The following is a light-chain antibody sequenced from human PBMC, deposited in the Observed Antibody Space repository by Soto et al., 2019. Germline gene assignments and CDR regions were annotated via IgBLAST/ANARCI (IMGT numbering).Light chain of an antibody. CDR1: QSVSSN. J-gene: IGKJ1*01. CDR2: GAS. V-gene: IGKV3-20*01. Sequence: EIVMTQSPDILSVSPGERATLSCRASQSVSSNLAWYQQKPGQSPRLLIYGASTRATGIPVRFSGSGSGTDFTLTISRLEPEDFAVYYCQQYGSSGTFGQGTKVDI. CDR3: QQYGSSGT.